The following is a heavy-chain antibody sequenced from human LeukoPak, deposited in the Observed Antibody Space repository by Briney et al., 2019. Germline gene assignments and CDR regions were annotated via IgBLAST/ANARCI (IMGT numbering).Heavy chain of an antibody. V-gene: IGHV3-30-3*01. Sequence: GGSLRLSCAASGFTFNTYSMHWVRQAPGKGLEWVAIISYDGSNKYYADSVKGRFTISRDNSNSTLYLQMNSLRAEDTAVYYCARDLWQQLVPHLYYYYMDVWGKGTTVTVSS. D-gene: IGHD6-13*01. CDR1: GFTFNTYS. J-gene: IGHJ6*03. CDR3: ARDLWQQLVPHLYYYYMDV. CDR2: ISYDGSNK.